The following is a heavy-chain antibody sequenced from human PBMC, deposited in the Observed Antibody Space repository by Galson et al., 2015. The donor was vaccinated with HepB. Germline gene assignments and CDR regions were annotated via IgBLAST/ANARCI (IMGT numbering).Heavy chain of an antibody. CDR1: GFTFSSYA. CDR2: ISGSGGST. Sequence: SLRLSCAASGFTFSSYAMSWVRQAPGKGLEWVSAISGSGGSTYYADSVKGRFTISRDNSKNTLYLQMNSLRAEDTAVHYCAKDPGNRGGLFDYWGQGTLVTVSS. J-gene: IGHJ4*02. V-gene: IGHV3-23*01. CDR3: AKDPGNRGGLFDY. D-gene: IGHD2/OR15-2a*01.